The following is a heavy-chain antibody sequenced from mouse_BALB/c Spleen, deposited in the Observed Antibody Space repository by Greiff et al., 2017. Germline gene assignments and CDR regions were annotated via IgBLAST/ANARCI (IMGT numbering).Heavy chain of an antibody. CDR2: IWAGGST. V-gene: IGHV2-9*02. CDR3: ARGLLPTANWDGGFAY. D-gene: IGHD4-1*01. J-gene: IGHJ3*01. CDR1: GFSLTRYG. Sequence: QVQLKESGPGLVAPSQSLSITCTVSGFSLTRYGVHWVRQPPGKGLEWLGVIWAGGSTNYNSALMSRLSISKDNSKSQVFLKMNSLQTDDTAMYYCARGLLPTANWDGGFAYWGQGTLVTVSA.